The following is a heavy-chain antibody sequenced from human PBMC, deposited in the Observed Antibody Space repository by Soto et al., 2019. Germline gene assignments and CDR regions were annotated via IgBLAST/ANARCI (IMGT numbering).Heavy chain of an antibody. CDR2: ISGSGGST. D-gene: IGHD4-17*01. V-gene: IGHV3-23*01. CDR1: GFTFSSYA. J-gene: IGHJ4*02. CDR3: AKWVDDYGDYFYFPEKYYFDY. Sequence: EVQLLESGGGLVQPGGSLRLSCAASGFTFSSYAMSWVRQAPGKGLEWVSAISGSGGSTYYADSVKGRFTISRDNSKNTLYLQMNSLRAEDTAVYYCAKWVDDYGDYFYFPEKYYFDYWGQGTLVTVSS.